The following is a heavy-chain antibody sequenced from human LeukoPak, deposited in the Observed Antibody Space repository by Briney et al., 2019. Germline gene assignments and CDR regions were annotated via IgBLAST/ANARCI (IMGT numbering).Heavy chain of an antibody. CDR2: ISGSGGST. CDR3: AKTPVAGTRRLSYFDY. D-gene: IGHD6-19*01. Sequence: GGSLRLSCAASGFTFSSYAMSWVRQAPGKGLEWVSAISGSGGSTYYADSVKGRFTISRDNSKNTPYLQMNSLRAEDTAVYYCAKTPVAGTRRLSYFDYWGQGTLVTVSS. V-gene: IGHV3-23*01. CDR1: GFTFSSYA. J-gene: IGHJ4*02.